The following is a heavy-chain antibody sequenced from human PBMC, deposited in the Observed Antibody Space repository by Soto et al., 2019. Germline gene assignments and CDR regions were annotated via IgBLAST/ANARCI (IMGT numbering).Heavy chain of an antibody. D-gene: IGHD1-20*01. V-gene: IGHV4-30-4*01. CDR3: ARGKVYSY. Sequence: SETLSLTCTVSGGSISSGDYYWSWIRQPPGEGLEWIGYIYHSGYTYYSPSLKSRVIMSIDTSKNQFSLKLSSVTAAATAVYYCARGKVYSYWGQATLVTVSS. J-gene: IGHJ4*02. CDR1: GGSISSGDYY. CDR2: IYHSGYT.